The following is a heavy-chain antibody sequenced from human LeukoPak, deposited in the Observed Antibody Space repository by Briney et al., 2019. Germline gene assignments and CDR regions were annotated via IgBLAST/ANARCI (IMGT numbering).Heavy chain of an antibody. Sequence: PGGSLRLSCAASGFTVSSNYTSWVRQAPGKGLEWVSVIYSGGSTYYADSVKGRFTISRDNSKNTLYLQMNSLRAEDTAVYYCAKHSTGLFFDYWGQGTLVTVSS. J-gene: IGHJ4*02. V-gene: IGHV3-53*01. CDR3: AKHSTGLFFDY. CDR1: GFTVSSNY. D-gene: IGHD1-1*01. CDR2: IYSGGST.